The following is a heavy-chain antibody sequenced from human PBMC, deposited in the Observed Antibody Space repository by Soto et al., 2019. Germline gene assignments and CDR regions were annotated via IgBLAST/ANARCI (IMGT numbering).Heavy chain of an antibody. V-gene: IGHV3-23*01. CDR2: ISGSGAGT. CDR1: GFTFSNYA. Sequence: PGGSLRLSFAASGFTFSNYAMSWVRQAPGKGLEWVSAISGSGAGTYYTDSVKGRSTISRDNSKNTLYLQMSSLRAEDTAVYYCAKNPANIALAGAGFDYWGQGTLVTVSS. CDR3: AKNPANIALAGAGFDY. J-gene: IGHJ4*02. D-gene: IGHD6-19*01.